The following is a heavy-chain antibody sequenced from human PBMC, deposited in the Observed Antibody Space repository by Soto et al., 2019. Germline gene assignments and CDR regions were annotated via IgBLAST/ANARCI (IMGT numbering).Heavy chain of an antibody. V-gene: IGHV4-31*03. CDR1: GGSISSGGYY. D-gene: IGHD3-16*01. CDR2: IYYSGST. Sequence: TLSLTCTVSGGSISSGGYYWSWIRQHPGKGLEWIGYIYYSGSTYYNPSLKSRVTISVDTSKNQFSLKLSSVTAADTAVYYCARDPMPRHGGASPGGFDYWGQGTLVTVSS. CDR3: ARDPMPRHGGASPGGFDY. J-gene: IGHJ4*02.